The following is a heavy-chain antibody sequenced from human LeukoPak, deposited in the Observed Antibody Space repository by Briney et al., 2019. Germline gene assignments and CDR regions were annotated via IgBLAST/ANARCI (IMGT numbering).Heavy chain of an antibody. V-gene: IGHV3-7*01. Sequence: PGESLSLSCAASGFTFSSYRMCWVCQAQGKGLGRVANIKKDGSEKYYLHSVKGRFTISRDNAKNSRYLQMNSLRAEDTAGYYCASQATARPDYWGQGTLVTVSS. CDR3: ASQATARPDY. CDR2: IKKDGSEK. J-gene: IGHJ4*02. CDR1: GFTFSSYR.